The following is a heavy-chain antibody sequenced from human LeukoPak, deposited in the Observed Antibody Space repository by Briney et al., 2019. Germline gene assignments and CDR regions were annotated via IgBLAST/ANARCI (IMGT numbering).Heavy chain of an antibody. CDR2: ISGSAGAT. CDR3: ARTHSSSSSGMDV. Sequence: GGSLRLSCAPSGFTFSDFAMSWVRQAPGKGLESVAAISGSAGATHYADSVKGRFTISRDNSKNTLYLQMNSLRAEDTAVYYCARTHSSSSSGMDVWGQGTTVTVSS. J-gene: IGHJ6*02. D-gene: IGHD6-13*01. V-gene: IGHV3-23*01. CDR1: GFTFSDFA.